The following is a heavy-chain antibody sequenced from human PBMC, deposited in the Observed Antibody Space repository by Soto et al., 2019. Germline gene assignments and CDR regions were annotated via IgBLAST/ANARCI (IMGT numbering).Heavy chain of an antibody. CDR3: AKETIEVGGPNYFDY. Sequence: VQLVESGGGLVQPGGSLRLSCAASGSTFSSSEMHWVRQAPGKGLEWVAVVSHDGLAQYYGDSVKGRFTISRDNSQNTLYLQMNSLRTEDTAVYYCAKETIEVGGPNYFDYWGQGTLVTVSS. CDR1: GSTFSSSE. J-gene: IGHJ4*02. D-gene: IGHD6-19*01. V-gene: IGHV3-30*18. CDR2: VSHDGLAQ.